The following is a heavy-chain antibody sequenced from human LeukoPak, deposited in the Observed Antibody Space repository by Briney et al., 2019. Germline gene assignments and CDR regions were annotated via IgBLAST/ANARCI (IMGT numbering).Heavy chain of an antibody. J-gene: IGHJ6*02. V-gene: IGHV3-23*01. CDR2: ISGSGGST. D-gene: IGHD3-22*01. CDR3: ANKKTRPYYYDSSGYYYYYYGMDV. CDR1: GFTFSSYA. Sequence: GGSLRLSCAASGFTFSSYAMSWVRQAPGKGLEWVSAISGSGGSTYYADSEKGRFTISRDNSKNTLYLQMNSLRAEDTAVYYCANKKTRPYYYDSSGYYYYYYGMDVWGQGTTVTVSS.